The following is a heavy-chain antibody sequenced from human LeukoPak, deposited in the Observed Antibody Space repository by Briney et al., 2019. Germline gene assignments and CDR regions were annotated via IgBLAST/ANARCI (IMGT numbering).Heavy chain of an antibody. Sequence: GGSLRLSCAASGFKFDDYGMSWVRQAPGKGLEWVCDINWNGTWTGYADSVKGRFTISRDNAKNSLYLQMNSPRAEDTALYYCAGYYYDSSRGYDLWGQGTLVTVSA. CDR1: GFKFDDYG. CDR2: INWNGTWT. D-gene: IGHD3-22*01. V-gene: IGHV3-20*04. CDR3: AGYYYDSSRGYDL. J-gene: IGHJ5*02.